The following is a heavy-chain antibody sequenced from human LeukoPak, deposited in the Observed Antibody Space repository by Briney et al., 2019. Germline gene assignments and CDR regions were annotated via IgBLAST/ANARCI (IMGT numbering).Heavy chain of an antibody. J-gene: IGHJ3*02. CDR2: IYHSGSP. CDR1: GYSISSGYY. V-gene: IGHV4-38-2*01. CDR3: ARSYYYHSSGYYYGDAIDI. Sequence: PSETLSLTCVVSGYSISSGYYWGGIRQPPGKGLEWIGSIYHSGSPYYNPSLKSRVTISVDTSKNQFSLRLSSVTAADTAVYYCARSYYYHSSGYYYGDAIDIWGQGTMVTVSS. D-gene: IGHD3-22*01.